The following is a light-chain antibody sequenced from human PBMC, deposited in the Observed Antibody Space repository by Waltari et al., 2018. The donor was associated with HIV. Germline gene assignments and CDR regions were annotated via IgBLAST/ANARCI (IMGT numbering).Light chain of an antibody. CDR1: QSVSSSY. Sequence: EIVLTQSPGTLSLSPGDGATLSCRASQSVSSSYFAWYQQKPGQAPRLLIYGASTRATGIPDRFSGSGSGTDFTLTITKLEPEDFAVYYCQQYGRSPPNTFGQGTRLEIK. J-gene: IGKJ5*01. CDR3: QQYGRSPPNT. V-gene: IGKV3-20*01. CDR2: GAS.